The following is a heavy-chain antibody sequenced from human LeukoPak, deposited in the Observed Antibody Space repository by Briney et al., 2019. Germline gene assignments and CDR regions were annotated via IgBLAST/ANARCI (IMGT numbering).Heavy chain of an antibody. J-gene: IGHJ4*02. V-gene: IGHV3-48*01. CDR2: ISSSSSTI. Sequence: GGSLRLSCAASGFTFSSYSMNWVRQAPGKGLEWVSYISSSSSTIYYAYSVKGRFTISRDNAKNSLYLQMNSLRAEDTAVYYCARGPFDYWGQGTLVTVSS. CDR3: ARGPFDY. CDR1: GFTFSSYS.